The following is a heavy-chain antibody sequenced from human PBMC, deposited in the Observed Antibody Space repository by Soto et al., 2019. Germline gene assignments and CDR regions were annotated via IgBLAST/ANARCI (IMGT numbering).Heavy chain of an antibody. D-gene: IGHD5-12*01. CDR1: GGSFSGYY. CDR2: INHSGST. V-gene: IGHV4-34*01. CDR3: ARTTRGEFDY. J-gene: IGHJ4*02. Sequence: QVQLQQWGAGLLKPSETLSLTCAVYGGSFSGYYWSWIRQPPGKGLEWIGEINHSGSTNYTPSLKSRVTISVDTSKNQFYLTLSSVTAADTAVYYCARTTRGEFDYWGQGTLVTVSS.